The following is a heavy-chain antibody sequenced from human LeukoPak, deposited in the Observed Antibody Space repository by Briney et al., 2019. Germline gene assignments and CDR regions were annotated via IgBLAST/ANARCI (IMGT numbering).Heavy chain of an antibody. D-gene: IGHD2-2*01. CDR1: GFTFTTYW. Sequence: GGSLRLSCAASGFTFTTYWMSWVRQAPGKGLEWVVNIKQDGSEKHYMDSVKGRFTISRDNANNSVYLQMNSLRAEDTAVYYCAKGGYCSSTSCYFDYWGQGTLVTVSS. CDR2: IKQDGSEK. CDR3: AKGGYCSSTSCYFDY. V-gene: IGHV3-7*03. J-gene: IGHJ4*02.